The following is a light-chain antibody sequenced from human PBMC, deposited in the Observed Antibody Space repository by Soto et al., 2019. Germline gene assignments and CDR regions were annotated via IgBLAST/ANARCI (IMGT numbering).Light chain of an antibody. J-gene: IGKJ1*01. Sequence: EIVMTQSPATLFVSPGERATLSCRASQSVRSNYLAWYQQKPGQAPRLIMYGISIRATGIPARFSGSGSGTEFTLTISSLQSEDFAVYYCQQYSNWPLTFGQGTKVVVK. CDR3: QQYSNWPLT. CDR2: GIS. CDR1: QSVRSN. V-gene: IGKV3-15*01.